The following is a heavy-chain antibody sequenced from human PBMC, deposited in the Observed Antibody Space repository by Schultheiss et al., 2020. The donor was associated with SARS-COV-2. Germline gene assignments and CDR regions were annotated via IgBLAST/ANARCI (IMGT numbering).Heavy chain of an antibody. CDR3: ARVVGATTSGNFDY. J-gene: IGHJ4*02. Sequence: SETLSLTCAVYGGSFSGYYWSWIRQPPGKGLEWIGEINHSGSTNYNPSLKSRVTISVDTSKNQFSLKLSSVTAADTAVYYCARVVGATTSGNFDYWGQGTLVTVSS. CDR1: GGSFSGYY. CDR2: INHSGST. V-gene: IGHV4-34*01. D-gene: IGHD1-26*01.